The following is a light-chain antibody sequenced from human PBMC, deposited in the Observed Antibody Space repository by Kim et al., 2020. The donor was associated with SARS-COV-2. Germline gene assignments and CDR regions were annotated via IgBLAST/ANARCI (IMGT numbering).Light chain of an antibody. CDR3: QQSNRTPLT. CDR1: QSINNY. CDR2: AAS. V-gene: IGKV1-39*01. Sequence: ASVGDRVTITCRASQSINNYLNWYQQKLGKSPKLLIYAASSLQSGVPSRFSGTISGTDFILTISDLQPEDFATYYCQQSNRTPLTFGGGTKVDIK. J-gene: IGKJ4*01.